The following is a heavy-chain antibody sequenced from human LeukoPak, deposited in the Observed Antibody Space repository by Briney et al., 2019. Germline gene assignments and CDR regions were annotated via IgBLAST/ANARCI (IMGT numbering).Heavy chain of an antibody. CDR2: INHSGST. CDR1: GGSFSGYY. D-gene: IGHD7-27*01. Sequence: PSETLSLTCAVYGGSFSGYYWSWIRQPPGKGLEWIGEINHSGSTNYNPSLKSRVTISVDTSKNQFSLKLSSVTAADTAVYYCARRKATWGSVSPSYFDYWGQGTLFTVSS. CDR3: ARRKATWGSVSPSYFDY. J-gene: IGHJ4*02. V-gene: IGHV4-34*01.